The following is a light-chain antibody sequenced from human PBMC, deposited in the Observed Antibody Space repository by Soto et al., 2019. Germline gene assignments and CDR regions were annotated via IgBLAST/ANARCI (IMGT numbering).Light chain of an antibody. CDR2: WAS. CDR3: QQHYGPPHGYT. V-gene: IGKV4-1*01. CDR1: QSVLDSSTNRNY. J-gene: IGKJ2*01. Sequence: DIVMTQSPDSLAVSLGERATINCKSGQSVLDSSTNRNYLAWYQQRPGQPPKLLIYWASSRESGVPDRFSGSGSGTDFTLTISSLQAEDVAVYYCQQHYGPPHGYTFGQGTKLEIK.